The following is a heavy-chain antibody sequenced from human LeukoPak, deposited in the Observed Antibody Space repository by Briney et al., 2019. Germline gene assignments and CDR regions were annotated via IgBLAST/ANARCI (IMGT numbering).Heavy chain of an antibody. CDR1: GFTFSSCG. J-gene: IGHJ4*02. CDR2: ISGSGGRT. CDR3: ARGGRDGYNYFDY. Sequence: GGSLRLSCAASGFTFSSCGMSWVRQTPGKGLEWVSGISGSGGRTYQADSVKGRFTISRDNSKNTVNLQMNSLRAEDTAVYYCARGGRDGYNYFDYWGQGTLVTVSS. D-gene: IGHD5-24*01. V-gene: IGHV3-23*01.